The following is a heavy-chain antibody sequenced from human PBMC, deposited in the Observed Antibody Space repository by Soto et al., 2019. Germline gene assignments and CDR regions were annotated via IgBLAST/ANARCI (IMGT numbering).Heavy chain of an antibody. Sequence: SETLSLTCAVSGGSISSSNWWSWVRQPPGKGLEWIGEIYHSGSTNYNPSLKSRVTISVDKSKNQFSLNLGSVSAADTAVYYCARYIAASGTYYFDYWGLGTLVTVSS. CDR3: ARYIAASGTYYFDY. D-gene: IGHD6-25*01. V-gene: IGHV4-4*02. J-gene: IGHJ4*02. CDR1: GGSISSSNW. CDR2: IYHSGST.